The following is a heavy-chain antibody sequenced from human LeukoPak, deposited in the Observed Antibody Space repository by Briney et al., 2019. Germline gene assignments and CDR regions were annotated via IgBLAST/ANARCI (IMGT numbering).Heavy chain of an antibody. D-gene: IGHD6-13*01. CDR1: GFTFDDYA. Sequence: GGSLRLSCAASGFTFDDYAMHWVRQAPGKGLEWVSLISWDGGSTYYADSVKGRFTISRDNRKNSLYLQMNSLRGEDTALYYCAKDVRGSTSWYGLDYWGQGTLVTVSS. J-gene: IGHJ4*02. CDR2: ISWDGGST. V-gene: IGHV3-43D*03. CDR3: AKDVRGSTSWYGLDY.